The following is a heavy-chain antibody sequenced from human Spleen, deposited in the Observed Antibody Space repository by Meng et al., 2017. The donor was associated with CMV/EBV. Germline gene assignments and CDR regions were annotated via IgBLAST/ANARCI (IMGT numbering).Heavy chain of an antibody. J-gene: IGHJ4*02. V-gene: IGHV3-21*01. D-gene: IGHD2-2*01. CDR2: ISSGSHYI. CDR1: GFNFNSYT. CDR3: VRADPTKRSSTTSCLDY. Sequence: GGSLRLSCEGCGFNFNSYTMDWVRQAPGRGLEWVSAISSGSHYIYYADSVKGRFTISRDNAKNSLYLQMNSLRAEDTAVYYCVRADPTKRSSTTSCLDYWGQGTLVTVSS.